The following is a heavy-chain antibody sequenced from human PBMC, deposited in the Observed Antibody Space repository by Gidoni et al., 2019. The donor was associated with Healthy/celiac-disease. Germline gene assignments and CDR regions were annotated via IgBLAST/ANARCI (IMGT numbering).Heavy chain of an antibody. CDR3: ARARLGVLSAPAMIVVVGFDY. Sequence: EVQLVESGGGLVQPGGSLRPSCAASGFTFSSYWMSWVRQAPGKGLEWVANIKQDGSEKYYVDSVKGRFTISRDNAKNSLYLQMNSLRAEDTAVYYCARARLGVLSAPAMIVVVGFDYWGQGTLVTVSS. J-gene: IGHJ4*02. CDR1: GFTFSSYW. V-gene: IGHV3-7*01. CDR2: IKQDGSEK. D-gene: IGHD3-22*01.